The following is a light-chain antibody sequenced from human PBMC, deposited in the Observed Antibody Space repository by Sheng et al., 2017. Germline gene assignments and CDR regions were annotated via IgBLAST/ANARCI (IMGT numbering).Light chain of an antibody. Sequence: QSVLTQPPSASGTPGQRVTISCSGSSSNIGSNTVNWYQQLPGTAPKLLIYSHNQRPSGVPDRFSGSKSGTSASLAISGLQSEDEADYYCAAWDDSLNGHYVFGTGTKVTVL. CDR3: AAWDDSLNGHYV. CDR1: SSNIGSNT. J-gene: IGLJ1*01. V-gene: IGLV1-44*01. CDR2: SHN.